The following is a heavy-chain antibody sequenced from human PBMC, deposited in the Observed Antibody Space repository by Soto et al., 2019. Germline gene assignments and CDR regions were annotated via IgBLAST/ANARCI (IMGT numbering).Heavy chain of an antibody. CDR3: ATNLRYNWNDVFDY. J-gene: IGHJ4*02. CDR2: FDPEDGET. CDR1: GFTFFNYA. D-gene: IGHD1-20*01. Sequence: GGSLRLSCAASGFTFFNYAMSWVRQAPGKGLEWMGGFDPEDGETIYAQKFQGRVTMTEDTSTDTAYMELSSLRSEDTAVYYCATNLRYNWNDVFDYWGQGTLVTVSS. V-gene: IGHV1-24*01.